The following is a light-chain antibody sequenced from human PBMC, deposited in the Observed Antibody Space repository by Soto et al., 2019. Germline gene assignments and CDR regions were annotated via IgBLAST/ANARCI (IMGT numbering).Light chain of an antibody. V-gene: IGKV3-20*01. Sequence: EIVLTQSPGTLSLSPGERATLSCRASQSVSSSFLAWYQQRPGQAPRLLIFGASYRATGIPDRFSGSGSGTDFTLTISRLEPEDVAVYYCQHYGNSPPEYTFGPGTNVDSK. CDR2: GAS. CDR3: QHYGNSPPEYT. J-gene: IGKJ3*01. CDR1: QSVSSSF.